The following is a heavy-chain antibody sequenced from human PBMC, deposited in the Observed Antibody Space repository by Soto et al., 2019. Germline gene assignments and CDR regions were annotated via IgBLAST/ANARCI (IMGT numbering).Heavy chain of an antibody. CDR3: ARGLRLFDY. V-gene: IGHV4-4*02. D-gene: IGHD3-3*01. CDR2: IYHSGST. CDR1: ADSIRSSNW. J-gene: IGHJ4*02. Sequence: QVQLQESGPGLVKPSGTLSLTCAVSADSIRSSNWWRWVRQPPGKGLEWIGEIYHSGSTNYNPSLRSRVTISVDNTKNHFSLNLRYVTSADSAVYYCARGLRLFDYWGQGTLVTVSS.